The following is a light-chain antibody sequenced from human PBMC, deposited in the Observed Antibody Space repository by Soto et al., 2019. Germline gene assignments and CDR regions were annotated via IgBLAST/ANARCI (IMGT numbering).Light chain of an antibody. Sequence: QSALTQPASVSGSPGQSITISCTGAVSDVAGYTYVSWYQQLPGKGPKVIIYDVSNRPSGVSNRFSGSKSGTTASLTISGLQAEDEADYYCSSFTSTSGLFGGGTQVTVL. CDR2: DVS. V-gene: IGLV2-14*03. CDR1: VSDVAGYTY. CDR3: SSFTSTSGL. J-gene: IGLJ2*01.